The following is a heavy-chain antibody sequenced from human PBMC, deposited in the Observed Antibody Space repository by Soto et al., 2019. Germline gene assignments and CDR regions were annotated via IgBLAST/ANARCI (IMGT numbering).Heavy chain of an antibody. CDR2: ISAYNGNT. CDR3: ARNTRGIEANYYYGMDV. V-gene: IGHV1-18*01. Sequence: ASVKVSCKASGYTFTSYGISWVRQAPGQGLEWMGWISAYNGNTNYAQKLQGRVTMNTDTSTSTAYMELRSLRSDDTAVYYCARNTRGIEANYYYGMDVWGQGTTVTVSS. J-gene: IGHJ6*02. CDR1: GYTFTSYG. D-gene: IGHD3-16*01.